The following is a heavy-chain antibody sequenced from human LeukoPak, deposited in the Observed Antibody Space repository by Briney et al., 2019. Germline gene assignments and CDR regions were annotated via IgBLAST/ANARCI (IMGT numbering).Heavy chain of an antibody. J-gene: IGHJ6*03. CDR1: GFTVSSNY. V-gene: IGHV3-53*01. D-gene: IGHD2-2*02. Sequence: GGSLRLSCAASGFTVSSNYMSWVRQAPGKGLEWVSVIYSGGSTYYADSVKGRFTISRDNSKNTLYLQMNSLRAEDTAVYYCARGFGEDQLLYRIQFNYYYYMDVWGKGTTVTVSS. CDR2: IYSGGST. CDR3: ARGFGEDQLLYRIQFNYYYYMDV.